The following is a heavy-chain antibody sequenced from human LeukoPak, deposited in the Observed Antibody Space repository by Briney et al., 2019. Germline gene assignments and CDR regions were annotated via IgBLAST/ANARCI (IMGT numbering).Heavy chain of an antibody. Sequence: GGSLRLSCAASGFTFSSYWMSWVRQAPGKELEWVANIKQDGSEKYYVDSVKGRFTISRDNAKNSLYLQMNSLRAEDTAVYYCARDSNYYDSSGVFDYWGQGTLVTVSS. D-gene: IGHD3-22*01. CDR1: GFTFSSYW. V-gene: IGHV3-7*01. J-gene: IGHJ4*02. CDR3: ARDSNYYDSSGVFDY. CDR2: IKQDGSEK.